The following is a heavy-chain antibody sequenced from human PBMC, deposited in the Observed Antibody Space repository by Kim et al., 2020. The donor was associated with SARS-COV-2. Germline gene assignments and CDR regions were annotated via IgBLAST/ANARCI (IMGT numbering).Heavy chain of an antibody. CDR2: ISGGGEST. J-gene: IGHJ4*02. CDR1: GFTFSFYA. CDR3: AKSRAGSYLVLDY. V-gene: IGHV3-23*01. D-gene: IGHD3-10*01. Sequence: GGSLRLSCAASGFTFSFYAMIWVRQAPGKGLEWVSVISGGGESTFYADSVRGRFTISRDNSKNTLFLQMNSLRAEDTAIYYCAKSRAGSYLVLDYLGQAT.